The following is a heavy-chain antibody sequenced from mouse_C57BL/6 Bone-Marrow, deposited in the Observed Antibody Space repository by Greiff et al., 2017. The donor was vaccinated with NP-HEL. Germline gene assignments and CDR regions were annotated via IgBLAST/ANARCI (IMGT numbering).Heavy chain of an antibody. V-gene: IGHV2-6*01. CDR3: ASVDYGSSYVTWFAY. CDR2: IWGVGST. J-gene: IGHJ3*01. CDR1: GFSLTSYG. Sequence: QVQLKQSGPGLVAPSQSLSITCTVSGFSLTSYGVDWVRQSPGKGLEWLGVIWGVGSTNYNSALKSRLSISKDNSKSQVFLKMNSLQTDDTAMYYCASVDYGSSYVTWFAYWGQGTLVTVSA. D-gene: IGHD1-1*01.